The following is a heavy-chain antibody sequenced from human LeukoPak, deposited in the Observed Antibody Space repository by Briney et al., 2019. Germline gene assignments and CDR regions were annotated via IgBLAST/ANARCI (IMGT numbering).Heavy chain of an antibody. J-gene: IGHJ2*01. D-gene: IGHD3-9*01. CDR3: TRAPTLFYDILTERYFDL. V-gene: IGHV4-61*02. CDR1: GGSISSGSYY. CDR2: IYTSGRT. Sequence: SETLSLTCTVSGGSISSGSYYWSWIRQPAGKGLEWIGRIYTSGRTTYNPSLKSRVTISVDTSKNHFSLKLTSVTAADTAVYYRTRAPTLFYDILTERYFDLWGRGTLVTVSS.